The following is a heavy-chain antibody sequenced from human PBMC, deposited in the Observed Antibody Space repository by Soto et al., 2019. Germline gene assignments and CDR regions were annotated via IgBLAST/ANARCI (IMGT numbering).Heavy chain of an antibody. J-gene: IGHJ3*02. D-gene: IGHD2-2*01. CDR2: INHSGST. CDR3: ARGDCSSTSCYGPGAFDI. CDR1: GGSFSGYY. Sequence: SETLSLTCAVYGGSFSGYYGSWIRQPPGKGLEWIGEINHSGSTNYNPSLKSRVTISVDTSKNQFSLKLSSVTAADTAVYYCARGDCSSTSCYGPGAFDIWGQGTMVTVSS. V-gene: IGHV4-34*01.